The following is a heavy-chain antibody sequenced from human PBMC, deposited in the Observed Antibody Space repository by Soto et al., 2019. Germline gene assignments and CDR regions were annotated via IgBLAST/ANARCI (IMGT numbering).Heavy chain of an antibody. CDR1: GGSISSSSYY. CDR3: ARRIIAVAGTKRVDAFDI. Sequence: SETLSLTCTVSGGSISSSSYYWGWIRQPPGKGLEWIGSIYYSGSTFYNPSLKSRVTISVDTSKNQFSLKLSSVTAADTAVYYCARRIIAVAGTKRVDAFDIWGQGTMVTVSS. J-gene: IGHJ3*02. D-gene: IGHD6-19*01. V-gene: IGHV4-39*01. CDR2: IYYSGST.